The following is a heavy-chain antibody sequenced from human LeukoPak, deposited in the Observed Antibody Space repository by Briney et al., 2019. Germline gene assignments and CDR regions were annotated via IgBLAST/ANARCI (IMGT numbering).Heavy chain of an antibody. CDR3: ARVLVGATTIAFDI. CDR2: IYHSGST. CDR1: GYSIGSGYY. D-gene: IGHD1-26*01. Sequence: SETLSLTCTVSGYSIGSGYYWGWIRQPPGKGLEWIGSIYHSGSTYYNPSLKSRVTISVDTSKNQFSLKLSSVTAADTAVYYCARVLVGATTIAFDIWGQGTMVTVSS. J-gene: IGHJ3*02. V-gene: IGHV4-38-2*02.